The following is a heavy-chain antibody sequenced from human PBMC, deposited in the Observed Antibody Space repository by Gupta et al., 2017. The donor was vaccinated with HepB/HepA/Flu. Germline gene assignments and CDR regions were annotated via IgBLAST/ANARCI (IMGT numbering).Heavy chain of an antibody. Sequence: EVQLVESGGGLVQPGGSLRLSCAASGFTFSSYWMSWVRQAPGKGLEWVANIKQDGSEKYYVDSVKGRFIISRDNAKNSLYLQMNSLRAEDTAVYYCAKLLYDYDSSGVDYWGQGTLVTVSS. CDR2: IKQDGSEK. V-gene: IGHV3-7*01. D-gene: IGHD3-22*01. CDR1: GFTFSSYW. CDR3: AKLLYDYDSSGVDY. J-gene: IGHJ4*02.